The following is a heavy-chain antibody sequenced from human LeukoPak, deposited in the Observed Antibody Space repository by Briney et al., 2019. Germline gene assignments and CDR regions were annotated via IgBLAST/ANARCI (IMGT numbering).Heavy chain of an antibody. Sequence: QPGGSLRLSCAASGFTFSSYEMNWVRQAPGKGLEWVSYISSGGTTIYYADSVKGRSTISRDNAKNSLYLQMNSLRAEDTAVYYCARVVGANGFDYWGQGTLVTVSS. J-gene: IGHJ4*02. D-gene: IGHD1-26*01. CDR3: ARVVGANGFDY. V-gene: IGHV3-48*03. CDR2: ISSGGTTI. CDR1: GFTFSSYE.